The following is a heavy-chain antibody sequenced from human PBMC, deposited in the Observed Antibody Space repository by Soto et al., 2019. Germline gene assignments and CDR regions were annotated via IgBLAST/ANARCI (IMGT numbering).Heavy chain of an antibody. CDR2: IYYSGST. CDR1: GGSISSYY. D-gene: IGHD2-2*01. CDR3: ARGCISTSCYAEGGWFDP. V-gene: IGHV4-59*01. Sequence: QVQLQESGPGLVKPSETLSLTCTVSGGSISSYYWSWIRQPPGKGLEWIGYIYYSGSTNYNPSLKSRVTISVDPSKNQFSLKLSSVTAADTAVYYCARGCISTSCYAEGGWFDPWGQGTLVTVSS. J-gene: IGHJ5*02.